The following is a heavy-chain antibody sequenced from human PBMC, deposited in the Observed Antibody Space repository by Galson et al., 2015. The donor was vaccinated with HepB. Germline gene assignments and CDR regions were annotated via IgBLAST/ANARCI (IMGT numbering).Heavy chain of an antibody. CDR2: INPNSGGT. D-gene: IGHD1-26*01. V-gene: IGHV1-2*04. J-gene: IGHJ4*02. Sequence: SVKVSCKASGYTFTSYAMHWVRQAPGQGLEWMGWINPNSGGTNYAQKFQGWVTMARDTSISTAYMELSRLRSDDTAVYYCARDLTGATEPYFDYWGQGTLVTVSS. CDR3: ARDLTGATEPYFDY. CDR1: GYTFTSYA.